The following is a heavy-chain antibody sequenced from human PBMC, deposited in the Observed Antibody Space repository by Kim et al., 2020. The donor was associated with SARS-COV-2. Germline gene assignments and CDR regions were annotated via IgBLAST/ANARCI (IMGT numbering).Heavy chain of an antibody. V-gene: IGHV1-46*01. D-gene: IGHD3-10*01. J-gene: IGHJ4*02. CDR1: GYTFTSYY. Sequence: ASVKVSCKASGYTFTSYYMHWARHAPGQGLEWIGIINPSGGSTSYAQKFQGRVTMTRDTSTSTVYMELSSLRSEDTAVYYCARDPLWFGEFQPEYYFDYWGQGTLVTGSS. CDR3: ARDPLWFGEFQPEYYFDY. CDR2: INPSGGST.